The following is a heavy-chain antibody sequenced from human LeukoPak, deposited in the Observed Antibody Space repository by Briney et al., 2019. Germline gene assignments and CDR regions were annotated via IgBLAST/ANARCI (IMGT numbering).Heavy chain of an antibody. J-gene: IGHJ4*02. CDR2: INHSGST. CDR1: GGSFSGYY. Sequence: PSGTLSLTCDVSGGSFSGYYWSWIRPLPGKGLEWIGEINHSGSTNYNPSLKSRVTISVDTSKNQFSLKLSSVTAADTAVYYCASYDSSGYQDFDYWGQGTLVTVSS. CDR3: ASYDSSGYQDFDY. V-gene: IGHV4-34*01. D-gene: IGHD3-22*01.